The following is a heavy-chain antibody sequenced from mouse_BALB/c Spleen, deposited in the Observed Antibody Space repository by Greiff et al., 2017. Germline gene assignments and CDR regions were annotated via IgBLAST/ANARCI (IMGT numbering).Heavy chain of an antibody. J-gene: IGHJ3*01. CDR2: INPSNGRT. CDR3: ARDYGSSYKFAY. V-gene: IGHV1S81*02. CDR1: GYTFTSYW. D-gene: IGHD1-1*01. Sequence: VQLQQPGAELVKPGASVKLSCKASGYTFTSYWMHWVKQRPGQGLEWIGEINPSNGRTNYNEKFKSKATLTVDKSSSTAYMQLSSLTSEDSAVYYCARDYGSSYKFAYWGQGTLVTVSA.